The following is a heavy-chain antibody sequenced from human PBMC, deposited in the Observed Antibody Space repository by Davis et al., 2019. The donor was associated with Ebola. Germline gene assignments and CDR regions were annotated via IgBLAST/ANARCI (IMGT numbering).Heavy chain of an antibody. CDR3: ARLSKPPGDGMDA. Sequence: MPSETLSLTCTASGGSITFYYWSWIRQPPGKGLEWIRHIHSVGRTNYHPSLESPVTISVDTSKTQFSLKLSSVTAADTAVYYCARLSKPPGDGMDAWGKGTTVTVSS. D-gene: IGHD7-27*01. CDR2: IHSVGRT. CDR1: GGSITFYY. V-gene: IGHV4-59*01. J-gene: IGHJ6*04.